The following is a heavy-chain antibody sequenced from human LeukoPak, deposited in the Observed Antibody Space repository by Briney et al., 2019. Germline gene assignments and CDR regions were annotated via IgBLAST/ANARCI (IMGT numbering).Heavy chain of an antibody. V-gene: IGHV3-30-3*01. CDR1: GFTVGTYA. CDR2: ISYDGSNK. J-gene: IGHJ4*02. D-gene: IGHD5-18*01. CDR3: AREDTAMAYDY. Sequence: PGGSLRRSCAASGFTVGTYAMHWVRQTPGKGVEWGAVISYDGSNKYYADTVKGGFTISRDNSKNTLYLQMNSPRAEDTAVYYCAREDTAMAYDYWGQGTLVTVSS.